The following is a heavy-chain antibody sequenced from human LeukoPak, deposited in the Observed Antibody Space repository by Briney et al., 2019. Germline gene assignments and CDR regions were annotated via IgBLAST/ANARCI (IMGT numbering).Heavy chain of an antibody. J-gene: IGHJ3*02. Sequence: SETLSLTCTVSGGSISSYYWSWIRKPAGKGLEWIGRIYSSGSTNYNPSLNSRVTMSVDTSKNQFSLKLSSLTAADTAVYYCARTSPKNGAFDIWGQGTMVTVSS. CDR3: ARTSPKNGAFDI. CDR1: GGSISSYY. CDR2: IYSSGST. V-gene: IGHV4-4*07. D-gene: IGHD2-8*01.